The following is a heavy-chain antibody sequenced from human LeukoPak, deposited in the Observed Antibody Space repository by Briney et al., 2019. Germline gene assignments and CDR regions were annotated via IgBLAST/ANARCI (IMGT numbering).Heavy chain of an antibody. CDR3: ARDGYYYDSSGYSNWFDP. CDR2: ITQDGSEK. D-gene: IGHD3-22*01. CDR1: GFTFSSYW. Sequence: PGGSPRLSCAASGFTFSSYWMSWVRQAPGKGLEWVANITQDGSEKYYVDSVKGRFTISRDNAKNSLYLQMNSLRAEDTAVYYCARDGYYYDSSGYSNWFDPWSQGTLVTVSS. V-gene: IGHV3-7*01. J-gene: IGHJ5*02.